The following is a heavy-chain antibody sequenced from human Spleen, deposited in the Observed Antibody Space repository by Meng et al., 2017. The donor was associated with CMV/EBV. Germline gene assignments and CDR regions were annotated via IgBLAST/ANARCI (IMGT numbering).Heavy chain of an antibody. D-gene: IGHD5-12*01. CDR1: GYTFTSNG. CDR3: AREGALVATTLESYYGMDV. Sequence: ASVKVSCKASGYTFTSNGISWVRQAPGQGLEWMGWISAYNGNTNYAQKFQGRVTMTTDTSTSTAYMELRSLRSDDTAVYYCAREGALVATTLESYYGMDVWGQGTTVTVSS. CDR2: ISAYNGNT. J-gene: IGHJ6*02. V-gene: IGHV1-18*01.